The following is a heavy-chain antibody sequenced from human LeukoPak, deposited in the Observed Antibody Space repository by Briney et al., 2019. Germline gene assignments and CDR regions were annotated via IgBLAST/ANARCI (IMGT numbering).Heavy chain of an antibody. V-gene: IGHV4-31*03. Sequence: SETLSLTCTVSGGSISSGGYYRSWIRQHPGKGLEWIGYIDYSGNTYYNPSLKSRVTISVDTSKIQFSLKLSSVTAADTAVYYCARGKSSGWYYFDYWGQGTLVTVSS. D-gene: IGHD6-19*01. J-gene: IGHJ4*02. CDR2: IDYSGNT. CDR1: GGSISSGGYY. CDR3: ARGKSSGWYYFDY.